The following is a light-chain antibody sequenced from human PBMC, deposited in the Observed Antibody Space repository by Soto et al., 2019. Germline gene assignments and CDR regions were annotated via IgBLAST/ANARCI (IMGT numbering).Light chain of an antibody. CDR1: SSDVGGYNY. CDR3: SSYVGSNRGV. CDR2: EVN. J-gene: IGLJ3*02. V-gene: IGLV2-8*01. Sequence: QSALTQPPSASGSPGQSVTISCTGSSSDVGGYNYVSWYQHHPGKAPRLMIYEVNKRPSGVPDRFSGSKSGNTASLTVSGLQAEDEADYYCSSYVGSNRGVFGGGTKRTGL.